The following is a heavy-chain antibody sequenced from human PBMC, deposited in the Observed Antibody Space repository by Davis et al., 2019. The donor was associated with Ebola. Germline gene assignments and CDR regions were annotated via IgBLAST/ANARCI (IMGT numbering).Heavy chain of an antibody. CDR2: INPSGGST. D-gene: IGHD6-13*01. Sequence: ASVTVSCKASGYTFTSYYMHWVRQAPGQGLEWMGIINPSGGSTSYAQKFQGRVTMTRDTSTSTVYMELSSLRSEDTAVYYCARDGDIAAAVGTFFDYWGQGTLVTVSS. V-gene: IGHV1-46*01. CDR1: GYTFTSYY. J-gene: IGHJ4*02. CDR3: ARDGDIAAAVGTFFDY.